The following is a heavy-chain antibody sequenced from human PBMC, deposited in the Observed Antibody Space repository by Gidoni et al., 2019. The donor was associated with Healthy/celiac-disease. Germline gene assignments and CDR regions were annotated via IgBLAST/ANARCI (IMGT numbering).Heavy chain of an antibody. CDR1: GGTFSSYA. CDR3: ARDGSGSPPLYYYGMDV. D-gene: IGHD3-10*01. V-gene: IGHV1-69*17. Sequence: QVQLVQSGAEVKKPGSSVKVSCKASGGTFSSYAISWVRQAPGRGLEWMGGIIPIFGIANYAQKFQGRVTITADKSTSTAYMELSSLRSEDTAVYYCARDGSGSPPLYYYGMDVWGQGTTVTVSS. CDR2: IIPIFGIA. J-gene: IGHJ6*02.